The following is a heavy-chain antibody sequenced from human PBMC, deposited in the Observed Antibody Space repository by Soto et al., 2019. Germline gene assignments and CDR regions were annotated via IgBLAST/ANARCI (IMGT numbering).Heavy chain of an antibody. CDR3: ASENAMAQFDY. Sequence: QVQLVQSGAEVKKPGASVKVSCKASGYTFTSYGISWVRQTPGQGLEWMGWISAYNGNTKYAQKLQGRVTMTTDTSTSTAYMALRSLRSDDTAVFYCASENAMAQFDYWGQGTLVTVSS. CDR2: ISAYNGNT. V-gene: IGHV1-18*01. D-gene: IGHD2-2*01. J-gene: IGHJ4*02. CDR1: GYTFTSYG.